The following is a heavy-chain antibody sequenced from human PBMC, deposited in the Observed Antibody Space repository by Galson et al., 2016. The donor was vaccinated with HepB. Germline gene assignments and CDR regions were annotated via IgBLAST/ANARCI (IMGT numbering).Heavy chain of an antibody. D-gene: IGHD6-19*01. CDR3: ASESSGWYYFDS. CDR1: GGTFSSSG. V-gene: IGHV1-69*10. Sequence: SVKVSCKASGGTFSSSGISWVRQAPGQGLEWMGGIIPLFAIGKYAQKFQGRVTITADKSTSTAYMELSSLRSEDTAVYYCASESSGWYYFDSWGQGTLVTVSS. J-gene: IGHJ4*02. CDR2: IIPLFAIG.